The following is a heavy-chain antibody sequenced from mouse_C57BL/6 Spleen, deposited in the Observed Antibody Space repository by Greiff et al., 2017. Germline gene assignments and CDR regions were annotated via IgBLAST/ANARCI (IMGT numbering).Heavy chain of an antibody. Sequence: VQLKQSGAELARPGASVKLSCKASGYTFTSYGISWVKQRTGQGLEWIGEIYPRSGNTYYNEKFKGKATLTADKSSSTAYMELRSLTSEDSAVDFCARKLRSSFYFDYWGQGTTLTVSS. V-gene: IGHV1-81*01. J-gene: IGHJ2*01. CDR2: IYPRSGNT. CDR1: GYTFTSYG. CDR3: ARKLRSSFYFDY.